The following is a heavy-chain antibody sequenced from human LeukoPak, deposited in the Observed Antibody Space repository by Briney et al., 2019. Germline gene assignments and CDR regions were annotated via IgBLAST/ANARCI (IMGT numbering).Heavy chain of an antibody. CDR1: GGSISSSSYF. V-gene: IGHV4-39*07. CDR2: INHSGST. Sequence: SETLSLTCTVSGGSISSSSYFWGWIRQPPGKGLEWIGEINHSGSTNYNPSLKSRVTISVDTSKNQFSLKLSSVIAADTAVYYCARTTEGYCSSASCFGFSYSYYMDVWGKGTTVTISS. CDR3: ARTTEGYCSSASCFGFSYSYYMDV. J-gene: IGHJ6*03. D-gene: IGHD2-2*01.